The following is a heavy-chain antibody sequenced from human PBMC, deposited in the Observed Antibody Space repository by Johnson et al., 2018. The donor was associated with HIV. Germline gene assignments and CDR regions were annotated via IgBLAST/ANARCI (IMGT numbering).Heavy chain of an antibody. CDR1: GFTFDDYA. Sequence: VQLVESGGGVVQPGRSLRLSCAASGFTFDDYAMHWVRQAPGKGLEWVSGISWNSGSIGYADSVKGRFPISRDNSKNTLSLQMNSLRAEDTAVYYCARDDVDTAMVNAFDIWGQGTMVTVSS. V-gene: IGHV3-9*01. J-gene: IGHJ3*02. CDR2: ISWNSGSI. CDR3: ARDDVDTAMVNAFDI. D-gene: IGHD5-18*01.